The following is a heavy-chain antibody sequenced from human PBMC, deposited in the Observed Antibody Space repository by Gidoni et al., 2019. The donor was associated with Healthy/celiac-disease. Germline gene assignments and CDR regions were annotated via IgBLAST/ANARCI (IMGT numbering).Heavy chain of an antibody. CDR2: INQSGST. CDR1: GGSFSGYY. Sequence: QVQLQQWGAGLLKPSETLSLTCAVYGGSFSGYYWRGIRRPPGKGLEWIGEINQSGSTNYNPSLKSRFTISVYTSKHQFSLKLISVTAADTAVYYCARGVIRRTHIVVVPAAQYYYYGMDVWGQGTTVTVSS. CDR3: ARGVIRRTHIVVVPAAQYYYYGMDV. V-gene: IGHV4-34*01. J-gene: IGHJ6*02. D-gene: IGHD2-2*01.